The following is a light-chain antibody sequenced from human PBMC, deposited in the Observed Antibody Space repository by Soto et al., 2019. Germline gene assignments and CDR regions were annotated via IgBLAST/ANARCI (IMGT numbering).Light chain of an antibody. CDR1: SSDVGDYNY. Sequence: SVLTQPASVSGSPGQSITISCTGTSSDVGDYNYVSWYQQHPGKAPKLMIYDVSNRPSGVSNRFSGSKSGNTASLTVSGLQAEDEADYYCSSYTSSSTLVFGGGTKVTVL. V-gene: IGLV2-14*01. CDR2: DVS. J-gene: IGLJ2*01. CDR3: SSYTSSSTLV.